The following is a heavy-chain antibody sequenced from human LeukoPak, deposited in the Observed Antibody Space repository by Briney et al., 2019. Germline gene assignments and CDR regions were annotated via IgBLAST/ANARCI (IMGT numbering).Heavy chain of an antibody. CDR2: ISFTGGTT. J-gene: IGHJ4*02. D-gene: IGHD7-27*01. V-gene: IGHV3-23*01. CDR3: AKDGGLWVSAHWGDS. Sequence: GGSLRLSCAASGFVFSNHGLSWVRQAPGRGPEWVSGISFTGGTTYYADSVKGRFTVSRDDSKNTLYLQMNSLRAEDTAVYYCAKDGGLWVSAHWGDSWGRGTLVTVSS. CDR1: GFVFSNHG.